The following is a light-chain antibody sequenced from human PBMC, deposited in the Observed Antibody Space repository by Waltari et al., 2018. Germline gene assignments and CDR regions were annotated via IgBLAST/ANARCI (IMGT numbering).Light chain of an antibody. CDR2: LGT. CDR3: MQTLQSPVT. CDR1: QSLLHTNGFHY. J-gene: IGKJ5*01. Sequence: DIVMTQSPLSLPVTPGEPASIPRRFSQSLLHTNGFHYLEWYLQRPGQSPQLLIYLGTNRASGVPDRFSGSRSGTDFTLKISSVEAEDVGVYYCMQTLQSPVTFGQGTRLEIK. V-gene: IGKV2-28*01.